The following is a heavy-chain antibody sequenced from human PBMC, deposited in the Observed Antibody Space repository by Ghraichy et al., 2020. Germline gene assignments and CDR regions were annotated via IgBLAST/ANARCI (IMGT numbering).Heavy chain of an antibody. J-gene: IGHJ4*02. Sequence: GGSLRLSCAASGFTFSSYGMHWVRQAPGKGLEWVAVIWYDGSNKYYADSVKGRFTISRDNSKNTLYLQMNSLRAEDTAVYYCARDLAGDYVFSEYFDYWGQGTLVTVSS. CDR1: GFTFSSYG. CDR2: IWYDGSNK. D-gene: IGHD4-17*01. V-gene: IGHV3-33*01. CDR3: ARDLAGDYVFSEYFDY.